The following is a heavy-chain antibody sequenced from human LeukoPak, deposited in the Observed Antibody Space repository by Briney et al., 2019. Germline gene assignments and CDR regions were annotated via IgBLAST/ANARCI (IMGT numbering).Heavy chain of an antibody. V-gene: IGHV1-46*01. J-gene: IGHJ6*02. D-gene: IGHD3-9*01. CDR2: INPSGGSA. Sequence: ASVKVSCKASGYTFTSYYMHWVRQAPGQGLEWMGIINPSGGSASYAQKFQGRVTMTGDTSMSTVYMELSSLRSEDTAVYYCARDYYDILTGYYTNYYYYGMDVWGQGTTVTVSS. CDR3: ARDYYDILTGYYTNYYYYGMDV. CDR1: GYTFTSYY.